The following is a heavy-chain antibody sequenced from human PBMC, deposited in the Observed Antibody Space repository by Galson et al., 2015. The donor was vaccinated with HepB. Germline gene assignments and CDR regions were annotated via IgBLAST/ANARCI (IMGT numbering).Heavy chain of an antibody. CDR2: ISWNSGSI. CDR3: AKGGDAFDI. CDR1: GFTFDDYA. J-gene: IGHJ3*02. Sequence: SLRLSCAASGFTFDDYAMHWVRQAPGKGLEWVSGISWNSGSIGYADSVKGRFTISRDNAKNSLYLQMNSLRAEDTALYYCAKGGDAFDIWGQGTMVTVSS. V-gene: IGHV3-9*01.